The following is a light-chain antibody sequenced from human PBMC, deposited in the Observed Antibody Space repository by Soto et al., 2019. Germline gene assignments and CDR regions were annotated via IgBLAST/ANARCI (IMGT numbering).Light chain of an antibody. CDR1: QSVLYSSNNENY. CDR3: QQYYSTPLT. V-gene: IGKV4-1*01. J-gene: IGKJ4*01. CDR2: WAS. Sequence: DIVMTQSPDSLAVSLGERATINCESSQSVLYSSNNENYLAWYQQKPGQPPKLLIYWASTRESGVPDRFSGSGSGTDFTLTISSLQAEDVALYYCQQYYSTPLTFGGGTKVEIK.